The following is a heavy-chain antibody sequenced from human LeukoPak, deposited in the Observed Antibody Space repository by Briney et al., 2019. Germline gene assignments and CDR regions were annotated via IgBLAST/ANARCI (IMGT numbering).Heavy chain of an antibody. J-gene: IGHJ5*02. V-gene: IGHV4-34*01. CDR1: GGSFSGCY. D-gene: IGHD6-6*01. Sequence: SETLSLTCAVYGGSFSGCYWSWIRQPPGKGLEWIGEINHSGSTNYNPSLKSRVTISVDTSKNQFSLKLSSVTAADTAVYYCARPYSSSSPSWFDPWGQGTLVTVSS. CDR3: ARPYSSSSPSWFDP. CDR2: INHSGST.